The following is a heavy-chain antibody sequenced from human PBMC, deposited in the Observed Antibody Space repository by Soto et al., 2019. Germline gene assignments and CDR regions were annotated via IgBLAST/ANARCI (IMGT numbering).Heavy chain of an antibody. CDR1: GITFSDHY. CDR3: ARAPYYGSGTYYYYALDV. Sequence: PGGSLRLSCEASGITFSDHYMTWIRQAPGKGLEWISYISGTAGTIYYADSVKGRFTISRDNATNSLFLQLTSLTAEDTAVYYCARAPYYGSGTYYYYALDVWDQGTTVTVSS. V-gene: IGHV3-11*01. CDR2: ISGTAGTI. D-gene: IGHD3-10*01. J-gene: IGHJ6*02.